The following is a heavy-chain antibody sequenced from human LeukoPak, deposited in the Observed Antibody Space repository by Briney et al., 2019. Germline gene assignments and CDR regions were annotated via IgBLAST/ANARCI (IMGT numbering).Heavy chain of an antibody. V-gene: IGHV4-39*07. D-gene: IGHD3-9*01. CDR2: IYYSGST. J-gene: IGHJ6*02. Sequence: PSETLSLTCTVSGGSISSSSYYWGWIRQPPGKGLEWIGSIYYSGSTYYNPSLKSRVTISVDTSKNQFSLKLSSVTAADTAVYYCARSSPLTIGRYYYGMDVWGQGTTVTVSS. CDR3: ARSSPLTIGRYYYGMDV. CDR1: GGSISSSSYY.